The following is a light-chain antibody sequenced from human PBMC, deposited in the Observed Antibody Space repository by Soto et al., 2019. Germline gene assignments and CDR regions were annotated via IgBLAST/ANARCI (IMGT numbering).Light chain of an antibody. J-gene: IGKJ5*01. CDR3: QQSSSSPPIT. CDR2: AAS. CDR1: QTIDNY. Sequence: DIQLTQSPSSLSASLGDRVTISCRASQTIDNYLHWYQQKSGKAPEALIYAASSLHDGVSSRFSGSGYGTEFTLTINNLQPEDFATYYCQQSSSSPPITFGQGTRLDI. V-gene: IGKV1-39*01.